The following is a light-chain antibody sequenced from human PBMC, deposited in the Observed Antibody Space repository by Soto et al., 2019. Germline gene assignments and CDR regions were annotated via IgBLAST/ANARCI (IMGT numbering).Light chain of an antibody. CDR3: QKSYGTPIT. CDR1: QSISRY. J-gene: IGKJ5*01. CDR2: VAS. Sequence: DIQMTQSPSTLSGSVGDRVTITCRASQSISRYLNWYQQKPGKAPNLLIYVASSLQSEVPSRFSGSGSGTDFTITINSLKPEDFATYYCQKSYGTPITFGQGTRPEIK. V-gene: IGKV1-39*01.